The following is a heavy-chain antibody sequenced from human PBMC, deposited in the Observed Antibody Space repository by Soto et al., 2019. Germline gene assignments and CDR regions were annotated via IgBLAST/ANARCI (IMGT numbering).Heavy chain of an antibody. V-gene: IGHV3-66*01. D-gene: IGHD6-13*01. CDR3: ARDLAAAGTYYYYYYMDV. J-gene: IGHJ6*03. Sequence: PGGSLRLSCAASGFTVSSNYMSWVRQAPGKGLEWVSVIYSGGSTYYADSVKGRFTISRDNSKNTLYLQMNSLRAEDTAVYYCARDLAAAGTYYYYYYMDVWGKGTTVTVSS. CDR1: GFTVSSNY. CDR2: IYSGGST.